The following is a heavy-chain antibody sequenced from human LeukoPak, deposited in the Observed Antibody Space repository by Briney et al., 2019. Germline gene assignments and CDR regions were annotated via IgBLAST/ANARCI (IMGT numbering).Heavy chain of an antibody. CDR1: GITFSSYA. CDR2: ISVSGSST. J-gene: IGHJ4*02. D-gene: IGHD3-22*01. Sequence: GVSLRLSCAASGITFSSYAMGWVRQAPGKGLEWVSAISVSGSSTDYADPVKGRFTISRDNSKSTLYLQMNSLRAEDTAVYYCAARYYYDSSGSHSPYWGQGTLVTVSS. CDR3: AARYYYDSSGSHSPY. V-gene: IGHV3-23*01.